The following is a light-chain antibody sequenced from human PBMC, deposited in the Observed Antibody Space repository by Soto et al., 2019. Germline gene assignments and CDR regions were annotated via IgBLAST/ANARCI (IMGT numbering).Light chain of an antibody. Sequence: DIQMTQSPSSPSASVGDRVTITCRASQSISYFLNWYQQKPGKAPTLLIYTASNLQDGVPSRFSGSGSGTDFTLTISSLEPEDFAIYYCQQGYRTPLSFGGGTKVEI. CDR3: QQGYRTPLS. J-gene: IGKJ4*01. V-gene: IGKV1-39*01. CDR1: QSISYF. CDR2: TAS.